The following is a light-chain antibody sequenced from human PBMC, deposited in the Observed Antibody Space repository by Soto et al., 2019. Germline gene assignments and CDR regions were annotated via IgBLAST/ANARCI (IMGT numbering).Light chain of an antibody. J-gene: IGKJ3*01. Sequence: IVLTQSPGTLSLSPGERATLFCRASQSVSSNYLAWYQHKPGHGPRLLIYGASSRATGIPDRFSGSGSGTDFTLTISRLEPEDFALYYCQKYVRAFTFGPGTRVDIK. V-gene: IGKV3-20*01. CDR2: GAS. CDR1: QSVSSNY. CDR3: QKYVRAFT.